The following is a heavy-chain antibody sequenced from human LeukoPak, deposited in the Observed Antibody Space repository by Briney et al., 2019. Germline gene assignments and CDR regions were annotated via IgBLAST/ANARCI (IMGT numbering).Heavy chain of an antibody. V-gene: IGHV4-34*01. D-gene: IGHD6-6*01. CDR1: GGSFSGYY. J-gene: IGHJ4*02. Sequence: SETLSLTCAVYGGSFSGYYWSWIRQPPGKGLEWIGEINHSGSTNYNPSLKSRVTISVDTSKNQFSLKLSSVTAADTAVYYCARVRIAARVIDYWGQGTLVTVSS. CDR2: INHSGST. CDR3: ARVRIAARVIDY.